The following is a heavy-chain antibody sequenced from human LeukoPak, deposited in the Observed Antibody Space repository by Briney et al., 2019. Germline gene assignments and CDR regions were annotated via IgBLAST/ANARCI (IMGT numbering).Heavy chain of an antibody. Sequence: SETLSLTCTVSGGSISSSSYYWGWIRQPPGKGLEWIGSIYYSGSTYYNPSLKSRVTISVDTSKNQFSLKLSSVTAADTAVYYCARHVPNHHIVGSNWFDPWGQGTLVTVSS. D-gene: IGHD1-26*01. J-gene: IGHJ5*02. CDR3: ARHVPNHHIVGSNWFDP. V-gene: IGHV4-39*01. CDR2: IYYSGST. CDR1: GGSISSSSYY.